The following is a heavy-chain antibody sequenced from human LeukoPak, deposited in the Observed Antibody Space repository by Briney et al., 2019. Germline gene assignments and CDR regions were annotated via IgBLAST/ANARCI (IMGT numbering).Heavy chain of an antibody. Sequence: PGGSLRLSCAVSGFSFSSYEMNWVRQAPGKGLEWVSYISSSGCTKYYADSVKGRFTISRDNARNSLYLQMNSLRADDTAVYYCARGERWLLPPTDYWGQGTLVTVSS. D-gene: IGHD5-24*01. J-gene: IGHJ4*02. CDR1: GFSFSSYE. V-gene: IGHV3-48*03. CDR3: ARGERWLLPPTDY. CDR2: ISSSGCTK.